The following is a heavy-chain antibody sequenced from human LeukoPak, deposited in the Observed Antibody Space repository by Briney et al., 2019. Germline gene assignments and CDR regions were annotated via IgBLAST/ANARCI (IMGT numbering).Heavy chain of an antibody. CDR3: AKDPGYSGYDRNDDY. J-gene: IGHJ4*02. CDR2: IRYDGSNK. D-gene: IGHD5-12*01. Sequence: PGGSLRLSCAASGFTFSNYGIHWVRQAPGKGLEWVAFIRYDGSNKYYADSVKGRFTISRDNSKNTLYLQMNSLRAEDTAVYYCAKDPGYSGYDRNDDYWGQGTLVTVSS. V-gene: IGHV3-30*02. CDR1: GFTFSNYG.